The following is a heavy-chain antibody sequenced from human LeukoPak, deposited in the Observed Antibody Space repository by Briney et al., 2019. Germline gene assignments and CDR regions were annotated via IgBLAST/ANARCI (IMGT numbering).Heavy chain of an antibody. CDR3: AKSLGPISNIAARPLDY. D-gene: IGHD6-6*01. CDR1: GFTFSSFA. CDR2: IGAGGVTT. Sequence: GGSLRLSCAASGFTFSSFAMSWVRQAPGKGLEWVSAIGAGGVTTYYADSVKGRFTISRDNYKNTLYLQMSSLRAEDTALYYCAKSLGPISNIAARPLDYWGLGTLVTVSS. V-gene: IGHV3-23*01. J-gene: IGHJ4*02.